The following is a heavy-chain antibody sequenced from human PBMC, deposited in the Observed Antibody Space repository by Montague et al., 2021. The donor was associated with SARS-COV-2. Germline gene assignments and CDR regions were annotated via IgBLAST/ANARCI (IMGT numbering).Heavy chain of an antibody. D-gene: IGHD3-22*01. Sequence: SETLSLTCGVYGGFFGDDHWSWIRQPPGKGLEWIGDIKQSGSTNYNPSXXSRVTISVDTSKNQFSLKLTSVTAADTAVYFCARGHLSVSMIVVVFTSASYYSDYWGQGAQVTVSS. CDR3: ARGHLSVSMIVVVFTSASYYSDY. V-gene: IGHV4-34*01. J-gene: IGHJ4*02. CDR2: IKQSGST. CDR1: GGFFGDDH.